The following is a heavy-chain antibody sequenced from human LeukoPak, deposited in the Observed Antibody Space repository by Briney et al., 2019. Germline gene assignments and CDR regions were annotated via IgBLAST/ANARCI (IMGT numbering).Heavy chain of an antibody. D-gene: IGHD5-18*01. Sequence: GGSLRLSCAASGFTFSSYGMHWVGQAPGGGLEGVAVRCYDGSNKYYADSVKGRFTISRDNSKNTLYLQMNSRRAEDTAVYYCARDGGQLWFDDWGQGTLITVSS. V-gene: IGHV3-33*01. CDR2: RCYDGSNK. CDR1: GFTFSSYG. J-gene: IGHJ4*02. CDR3: ARDGGQLWFDD.